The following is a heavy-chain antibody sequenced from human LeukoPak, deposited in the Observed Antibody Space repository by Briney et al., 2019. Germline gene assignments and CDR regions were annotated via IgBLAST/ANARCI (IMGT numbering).Heavy chain of an antibody. V-gene: IGHV1-69*13. Sequence: GASVKVSCKASGGAFSSYAISWVRQAPGQGLEWMGGIIPIFGTANYAQKFQGRVTITADESTSTAYMELSSLRSEDTAVYYCARDRGRGGYNYLDYWGQGTLVTVSS. D-gene: IGHD5-24*01. J-gene: IGHJ4*02. CDR2: IIPIFGTA. CDR1: GGAFSSYA. CDR3: ARDRGRGGYNYLDY.